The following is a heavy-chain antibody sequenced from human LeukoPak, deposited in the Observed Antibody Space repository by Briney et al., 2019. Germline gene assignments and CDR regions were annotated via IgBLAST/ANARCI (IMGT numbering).Heavy chain of an antibody. D-gene: IGHD6-13*01. CDR1: GFSVSGNY. Sequence: GGSLRLSCAISGFSVSGNYMNWVRQAPGKGLEWVSVIYTGGSTYYADSVKGRFTISRDNSKNTLYLQMNSLRGDDTAIYYCAKAYTRSWYAAFDIWGQGTMVTISS. J-gene: IGHJ3*02. V-gene: IGHV3-53*01. CDR3: AKAYTRSWYAAFDI. CDR2: IYTGGST.